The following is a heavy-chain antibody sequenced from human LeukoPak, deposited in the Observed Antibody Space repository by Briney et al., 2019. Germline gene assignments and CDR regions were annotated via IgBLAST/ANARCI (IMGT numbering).Heavy chain of an antibody. D-gene: IGHD3-16*01. CDR1: GGSISSYY. CDR2: IYYSGST. Sequence: SETLSLTCTVSGGSISSYYWSWIRQPPGKGLEWIGYIYYSGSTNYNPSLKSRVTISVDTSKNQFSLKLSSVTAADTAVYYCARTSPRGPIDYWGQGTLVTVSS. V-gene: IGHV4-59*01. J-gene: IGHJ4*02. CDR3: ARTSPRGPIDY.